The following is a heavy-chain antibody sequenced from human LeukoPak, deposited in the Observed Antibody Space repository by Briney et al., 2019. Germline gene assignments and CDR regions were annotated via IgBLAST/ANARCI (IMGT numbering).Heavy chain of an antibody. V-gene: IGHV1-2*02. CDR3: AVWGDYGGNYFDY. CDR2: IYPKTGGT. D-gene: IGHD4-23*01. Sequence: ASVTVSCKASGYTFTGYYLHWVRQAPGQGLEWMGWIYPKTGGTSYAQKFQGRVTMTRDTSISTAYMELSRLRSDDTAVYYCAVWGDYGGNYFDYWGQGTLVTVSS. J-gene: IGHJ4*02. CDR1: GYTFTGYY.